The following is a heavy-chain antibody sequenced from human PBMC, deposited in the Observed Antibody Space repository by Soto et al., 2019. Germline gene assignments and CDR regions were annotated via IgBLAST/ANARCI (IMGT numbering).Heavy chain of an antibody. CDR2: FGTSGEGGTT. Sequence: QPGGSLRLSCAASGFTFSSYSMSWVRQAAGKGLEWVSGFGTSGEGGTTYYADSVKGGFTLSRDNSKNMLFLQMNSLRAEDTAIYYCAKKVNSGPGSQYFDYWGQGTLVTVSS. J-gene: IGHJ4*02. CDR1: GFTFSSYS. V-gene: IGHV3-23*01. CDR3: AKKVNSGPGSQYFDY. D-gene: IGHD3-10*01.